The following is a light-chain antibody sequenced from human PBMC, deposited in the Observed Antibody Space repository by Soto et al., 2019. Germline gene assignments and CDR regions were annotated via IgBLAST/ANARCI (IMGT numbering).Light chain of an antibody. CDR2: LGS. Sequence: DIVMTQSPLSLPVTPGEPASISCRSSQSLLHGNGYNYFDWYLQKPGQSAQLLIYLGSNRASGVPDRFSGSGSGTDLTMKISREEAEDVWIYYCMQALLTPFTFGQGTKLAVK. J-gene: IGKJ2*01. CDR3: MQALLTPFT. V-gene: IGKV2-28*01. CDR1: QSLLHGNGYNY.